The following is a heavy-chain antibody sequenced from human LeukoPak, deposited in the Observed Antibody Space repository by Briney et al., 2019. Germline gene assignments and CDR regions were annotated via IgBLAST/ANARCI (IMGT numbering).Heavy chain of an antibody. D-gene: IGHD6-19*01. J-gene: IGHJ4*02. CDR1: GFTVSSNE. CDR3: ARDPGTIEVAATADY. Sequence: GGSLRLSCAASGFTVSSNEMSWVRQAPGKGLEWVSSISGGSTYYADSRKGRFTISRDNSKNTLHLQMNSLRAEDTAVYYCARDPGTIEVAATADYWGQGTLVTVSS. V-gene: IGHV3-38-3*01. CDR2: ISGGST.